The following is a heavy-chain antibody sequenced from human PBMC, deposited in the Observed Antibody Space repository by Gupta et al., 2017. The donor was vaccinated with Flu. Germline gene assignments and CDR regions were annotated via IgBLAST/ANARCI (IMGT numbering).Heavy chain of an antibody. CDR3: TTDLGSGWYAS. J-gene: IGHJ5*01. D-gene: IGHD6-19*01. CDR2: IKTKTDGGTT. Sequence: EVQLVESGGGWVKRGGSRRVSCAASPFTFRNAGMTWVRQAPGKGLEWVGRIKTKTDGGTTDYAAPVKGRFNISRDDSKNTLYLQMNSLKTEDTAVYYCTTDLGSGWYASWGQGTLVTVSS. CDR1: PFTFRNAG. V-gene: IGHV3-15*01.